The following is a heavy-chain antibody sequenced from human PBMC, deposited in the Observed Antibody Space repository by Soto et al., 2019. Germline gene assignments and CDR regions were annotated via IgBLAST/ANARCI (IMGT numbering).Heavy chain of an antibody. D-gene: IGHD6-6*01. CDR1: GGSFSAYY. CDR2: INHRGSS. Sequence: SETLSLTCAVYGGSFSAYYWSWIRQPPGKGLEWIGEINHRGSSNYNPSLKSRVTISVDTSKNQFSLKLSSVTAADTAVYYCARDSSSGSDYWDQGTLVTVSS. V-gene: IGHV4-34*01. J-gene: IGHJ4*02. CDR3: ARDSSSGSDY.